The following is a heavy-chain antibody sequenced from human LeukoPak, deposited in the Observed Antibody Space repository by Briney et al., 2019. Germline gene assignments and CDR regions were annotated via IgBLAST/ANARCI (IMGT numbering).Heavy chain of an antibody. CDR2: TYYRSTWYN. V-gene: IGHV6-1*01. Sequence: SQTLSLTCAISGDSFSSNSVTWNWIRQSPSRGLEWLGRTYYRSTWYNDYAVSVRGRITINPDTSKNQFSLHLNSVTPEDTAVYYCARRLTQYDCFDPWGQGILVTVSS. J-gene: IGHJ5*02. CDR3: ARRLTQYDCFDP. D-gene: IGHD2-2*01. CDR1: GDSFSSNSVT.